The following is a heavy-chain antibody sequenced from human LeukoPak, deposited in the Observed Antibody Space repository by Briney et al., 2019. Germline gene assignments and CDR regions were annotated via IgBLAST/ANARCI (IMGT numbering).Heavy chain of an antibody. Sequence: PGGSLRLSCAAAGFTFSTYDMNWVRQAPGKGLEWVSYISGTSSTIYYADSVKGRFTISRDNAKNSLYLQMNSLSAEDTAVYYCARDRIVLVAATFDSWGQGTLVTVSS. D-gene: IGHD2-15*01. V-gene: IGHV3-48*01. J-gene: IGHJ4*02. CDR1: GFTFSTYD. CDR2: ISGTSSTI. CDR3: ARDRIVLVAATFDS.